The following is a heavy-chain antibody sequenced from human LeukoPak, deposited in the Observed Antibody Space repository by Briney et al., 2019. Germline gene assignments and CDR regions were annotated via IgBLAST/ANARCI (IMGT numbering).Heavy chain of an antibody. V-gene: IGHV3-48*01. J-gene: IGHJ4*02. D-gene: IGHD3-9*01. CDR3: ARADVLRYFDWLSHFDY. CDR1: GFTFSSYA. Sequence: PGGSLRLSCAASGFTFSSYAMHWVRQAPGKGLEWVSYISSSSSTIYYADSVKGRFTISRDNAKNSLYLQMNSLRAEDTAVYYCARADVLRYFDWLSHFDYWGQGTLVTVSS. CDR2: ISSSSSTI.